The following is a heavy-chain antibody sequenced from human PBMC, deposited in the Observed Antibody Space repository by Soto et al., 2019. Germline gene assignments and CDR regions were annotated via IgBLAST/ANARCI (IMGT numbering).Heavy chain of an antibody. CDR1: GGAISSGGYY. CDR3: ARSSTSANYFDY. CDR2: IYYSGST. Sequence: SETLCLTCTVAGGAISSGGYYWSWIRQHPGKGLEWIGYIYYSGSTYYNPSLKSRVTISVDTSKNQFSLKLSSVTAADTAVYYCARSSTSANYFDYWGQGTLVTVSS. D-gene: IGHD2-2*01. J-gene: IGHJ4*02. V-gene: IGHV4-31*03.